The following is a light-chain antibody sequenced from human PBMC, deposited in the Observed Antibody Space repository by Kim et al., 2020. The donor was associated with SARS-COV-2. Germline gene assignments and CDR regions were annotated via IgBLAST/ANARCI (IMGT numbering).Light chain of an antibody. CDR3: QAWDSSSYV. CDR1: RLGDKN. J-gene: IGLJ1*01. CDR2: KDS. Sequence: VALGQTARITCAGNRLGDKNVRWYQQKPGQAPVLVISKDSKRPSGIPERFSGSNSENTATLTISRTQPGDEADYYCQAWDSSSYVFGTGTKVTVL. V-gene: IGLV3-9*01.